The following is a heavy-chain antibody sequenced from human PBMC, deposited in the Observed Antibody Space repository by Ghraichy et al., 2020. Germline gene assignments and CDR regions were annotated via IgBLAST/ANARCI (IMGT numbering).Heavy chain of an antibody. V-gene: IGHV4-34*01. Sequence: SETLSLTCAVYGGSFSGYYWSWIRQPPGKGLEWIGEINHSGSTNYNPSLKSRVTISVDTSKNQFSLKLSSVTAADTAVYYCARIQGGYGRYYYYYGMDVWGQGTTVTVSS. CDR3: ARIQGGYGRYYYYYGMDV. D-gene: IGHD5-12*01. CDR1: GGSFSGYY. J-gene: IGHJ6*02. CDR2: INHSGST.